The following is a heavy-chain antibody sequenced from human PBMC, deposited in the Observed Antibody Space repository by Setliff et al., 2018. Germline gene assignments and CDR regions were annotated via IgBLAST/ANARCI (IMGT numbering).Heavy chain of an antibody. V-gene: IGHV1-18*01. CDR1: GGTFSSYA. J-gene: IGHJ1*01. D-gene: IGHD3-10*01. Sequence: ASVKVSCKASGGTFSSYAISWVRQAPGQGLEWMGWISAYNGNTNYAQKLQGRVTMTTDTSTSTAYMELRSLRSDDTAVYYCARDIMLRGLFGFWGQGTLVTVSS. CDR3: ARDIMLRGLFGF. CDR2: ISAYNGNT.